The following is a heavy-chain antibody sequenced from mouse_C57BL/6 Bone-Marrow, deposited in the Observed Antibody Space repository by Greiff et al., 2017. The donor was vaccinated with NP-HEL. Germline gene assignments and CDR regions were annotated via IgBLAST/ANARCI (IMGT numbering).Heavy chain of an antibody. J-gene: IGHJ3*01. CDR3: ASITTVVAPGAY. CDR2: IYPGSGST. D-gene: IGHD1-1*01. V-gene: IGHV1-55*01. Sequence: QVQLQQPGAELVKPGASVKMSCKASGYTFTSYWITWVKQRPGQGLEWIGDIYPGSGSTNYNEKFKSKATLTVDTSSSTAYMQLSSLTSEDSAVYYCASITTVVAPGAYWGQGTLVTVSA. CDR1: GYTFTSYW.